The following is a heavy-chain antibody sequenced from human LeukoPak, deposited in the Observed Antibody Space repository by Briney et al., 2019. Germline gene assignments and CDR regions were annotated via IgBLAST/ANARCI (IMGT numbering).Heavy chain of an antibody. V-gene: IGHV3-33*01. J-gene: IGHJ4*02. CDR1: GFTFSSYG. Sequence: PGRSLRLSCAASGFTFSSYGMHWVRQAPGKGLEWLAVIWYDGSNKYYADSVKGRFTISRDNSKNTLYLQMNSLRAEDTAVYYCARSPTRGYSGYDSLDYWGQGTLVTVSS. CDR2: IWYDGSNK. D-gene: IGHD5-12*01. CDR3: ARSPTRGYSGYDSLDY.